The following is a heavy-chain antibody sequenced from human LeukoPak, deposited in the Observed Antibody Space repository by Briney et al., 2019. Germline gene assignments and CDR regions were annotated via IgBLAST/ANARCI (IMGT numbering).Heavy chain of an antibody. D-gene: IGHD6-13*01. Sequence: GASVKVSCKASGYTFTGYYMHWVRQAPGLGLEWMGWINPNSGGTNYAQKFQGRVTMTRDTSISTAYMELSRLRSDDTAVYYCARVRVYSSSWSDFDYWGQGTLVTVSS. CDR3: ARVRVYSSSWSDFDY. J-gene: IGHJ4*02. V-gene: IGHV1-2*02. CDR2: INPNSGGT. CDR1: GYTFTGYY.